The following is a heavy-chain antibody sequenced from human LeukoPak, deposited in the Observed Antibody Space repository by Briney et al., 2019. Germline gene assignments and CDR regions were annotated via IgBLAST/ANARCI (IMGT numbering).Heavy chain of an antibody. V-gene: IGHV3-66*04. Sequence: GGSLRLSCAASGFTFSNAWMSWIRQPPGKGLEWVSVIYSGGSTYYADSVKGRFTISRDNSKNTLYLQMNSLRAEDTAVYYCAGLPAYYYDTSGFYFDYWGQGTLVTVSS. J-gene: IGHJ4*02. CDR2: IYSGGST. D-gene: IGHD3-22*01. CDR3: AGLPAYYYDTSGFYFDY. CDR1: GFTFSNAW.